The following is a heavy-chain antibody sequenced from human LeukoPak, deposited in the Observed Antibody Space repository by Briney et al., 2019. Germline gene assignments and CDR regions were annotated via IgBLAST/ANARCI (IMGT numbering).Heavy chain of an antibody. V-gene: IGHV3-30*18. J-gene: IGHJ4*02. D-gene: IGHD4-17*01. CDR3: AKGPLRYYGDSPDY. CDR2: ISYDGSNK. CDR1: GFTFSSYG. Sequence: GGSLRLSCAASGFTFSSYGMHWVRQAPGKGLEWVAVISYDGSNKYYADSVRGRFTISRDNSKNTLYLQMNSLRAEDTAVYYCAKGPLRYYGDSPDYWGQGTLVTVSS.